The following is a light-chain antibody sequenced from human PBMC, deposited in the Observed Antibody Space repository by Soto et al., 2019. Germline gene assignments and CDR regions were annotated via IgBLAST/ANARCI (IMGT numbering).Light chain of an antibody. J-gene: IGKJ4*01. V-gene: IGKV3-15*01. Sequence: EIVMTQSPATLSVSPGERATLSCRASQSVSNNLAWYQQKPGQAPRLLIYHASTRATGIPARFSGSGSGTEMTLTISSRQSRDSAVYYCQQYNKWPLTVGGGTKVVIK. CDR3: QQYNKWPLT. CDR1: QSVSNN. CDR2: HAS.